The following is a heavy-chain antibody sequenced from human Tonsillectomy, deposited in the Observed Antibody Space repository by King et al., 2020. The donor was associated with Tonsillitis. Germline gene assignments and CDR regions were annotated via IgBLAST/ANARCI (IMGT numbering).Heavy chain of an antibody. CDR3: AKDHSYGALPALDV. Sequence: VQLVESGGGLVQPGGSLRLSCAASEFTFSSYAMTWVRQAPGKGLEWVSAISGGGDRTYYADSVKGRFTISRDNSKNTLSLLMNSLRAEDTAVYYCAKDHSYGALPALDVWGQGTTVTV. J-gene: IGHJ6*02. CDR2: ISGGGDRT. D-gene: IGHD5-18*01. CDR1: EFTFSSYA. V-gene: IGHV3-23*04.